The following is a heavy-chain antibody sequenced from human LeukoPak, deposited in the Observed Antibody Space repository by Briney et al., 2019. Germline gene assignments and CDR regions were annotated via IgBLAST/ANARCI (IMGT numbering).Heavy chain of an antibody. D-gene: IGHD2-8*01. CDR3: TRRTPCTNGVCPDY. CDR1: GFTFSGSG. J-gene: IGHJ4*02. Sequence: PGGSLKLSCAASGFTFSGSGMHWVRQASGKGLEWVGRIRSKANSYATAYAASVKGRFTISRDDSKNTAYLQMNSLKTEDTAVYYCTRRTPCTNGVCPDYWGQGTLVTVSS. V-gene: IGHV3-73*01. CDR2: IRSKANSYAT.